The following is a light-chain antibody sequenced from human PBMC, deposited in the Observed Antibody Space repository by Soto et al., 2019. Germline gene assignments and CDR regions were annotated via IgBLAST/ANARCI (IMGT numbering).Light chain of an antibody. V-gene: IGKV3-20*01. CDR2: GAS. J-gene: IGKJ2*01. CDR3: QQYSTYWFT. CDR1: QSVSSSY. Sequence: EIVLTQSPGTLSLSPGERATLSCRASQSVSSSYLAWYQQKPGQAPRLLIYGASSRATGIPDRFSGSGSGKEFTLTISSLQPDDFATYYCQQYSTYWFTFGQGTKLEIK.